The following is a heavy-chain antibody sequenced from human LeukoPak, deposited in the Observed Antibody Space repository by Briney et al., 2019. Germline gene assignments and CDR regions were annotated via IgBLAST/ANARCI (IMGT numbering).Heavy chain of an antibody. D-gene: IGHD6-13*01. CDR1: GGSISSGSYY. J-gene: IGHJ4*02. CDR3: ARVATAGTSDFDY. CDR2: IYTSGST. V-gene: IGHV4-61*02. Sequence: PSETLSLTCTVSGGSISSGSYYWSWIRQPAGKGLEWIGRIYTSGSTNYNPSLKSRVTISVDTSKNQFSLKLSSVTAADTAVYYCARVATAGTSDFDYWGQGTLVTVSS.